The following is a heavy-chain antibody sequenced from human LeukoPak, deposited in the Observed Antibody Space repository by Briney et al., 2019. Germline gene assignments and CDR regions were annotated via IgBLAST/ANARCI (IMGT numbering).Heavy chain of an antibody. CDR2: IYYSGST. V-gene: IGHV4-59*12. J-gene: IGHJ5*02. D-gene: IGHD3-10*01. CDR1: GGSISSYY. Sequence: SETLSLTCTVSGGSISSYYWSWIRQPPGKGLEWIGYIYYSGSTSYNPSLKSRVTISVDTSKNQFSLKLSSVTAADTAVYYCAWLYGSGRPRWFREFDPWGQGTLVTVSS. CDR3: AWLYGSGRPRWFREFDP.